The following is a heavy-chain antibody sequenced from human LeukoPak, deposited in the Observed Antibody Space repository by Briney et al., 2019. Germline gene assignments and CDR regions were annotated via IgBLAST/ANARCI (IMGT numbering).Heavy chain of an antibody. D-gene: IGHD2-2*01. CDR3: ARGLKGQLLP. Sequence: GASVKVSCKASGGTFSSYAISWVRQAPGQGLEWMGGIIPIFGTANYAQKFQGRVTITTDESTSTAYMELSSLRSEDTAVYYCARGLKGQLLPWGQGTLVTVSS. CDR1: GGTFSSYA. V-gene: IGHV1-69*05. CDR2: IIPIFGTA. J-gene: IGHJ5*02.